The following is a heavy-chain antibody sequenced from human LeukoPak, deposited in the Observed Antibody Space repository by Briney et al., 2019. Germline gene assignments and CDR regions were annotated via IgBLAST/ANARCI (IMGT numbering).Heavy chain of an antibody. Sequence: PGGSLRLSCAASAFTFSSYSMNWVRQAPGKGLEWVSDINWNGGSTNYADSVRGRFTISRDNAKNSLYLQMNSLRAEDTAFYYCATYSSSPDVFDIWGQGTMVTVSS. CDR3: ATYSSSPDVFDI. CDR1: AFTFSSYS. D-gene: IGHD6-13*01. CDR2: INWNGGST. V-gene: IGHV3-20*04. J-gene: IGHJ3*02.